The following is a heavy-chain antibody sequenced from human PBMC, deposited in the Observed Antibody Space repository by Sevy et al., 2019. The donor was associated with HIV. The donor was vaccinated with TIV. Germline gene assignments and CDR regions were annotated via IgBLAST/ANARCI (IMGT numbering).Heavy chain of an antibody. Sequence: ASVKVSCQASGYTFTSYDINWVRQATGQGLEWMGWMNPNSGNKGYAQKFQGRVTMTRNTSISTAYMVLSSLRSEDTAVYYCALWGIAPNPSNWFDPWGQGTLVTVSS. V-gene: IGHV1-8*01. D-gene: IGHD6-13*01. CDR1: GYTFTSYD. CDR2: MNPNSGNK. J-gene: IGHJ5*02. CDR3: ALWGIAPNPSNWFDP.